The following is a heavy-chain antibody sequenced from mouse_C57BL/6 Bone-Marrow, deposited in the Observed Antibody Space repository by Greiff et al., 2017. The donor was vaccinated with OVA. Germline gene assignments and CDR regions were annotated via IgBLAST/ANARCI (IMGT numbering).Heavy chain of an antibody. CDR3: TKAPYDYDAAY. CDR1: GYTFTDYE. CDR2: IDPETGGT. D-gene: IGHD2-4*01. V-gene: IGHV1-15*01. Sequence: QVQLQQSGAELVRPGASVTLSCKASGYTFTDYEMHWVKQTPVHGLEWIGAIDPETGGTAYNQKFKGKAILTADKSSSTAYMELRSLTSEDSAVYYGTKAPYDYDAAYWGQGTLVTVSA. J-gene: IGHJ3*01.